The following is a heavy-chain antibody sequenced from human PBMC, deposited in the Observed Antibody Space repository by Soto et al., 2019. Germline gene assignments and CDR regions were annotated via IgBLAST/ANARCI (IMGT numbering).Heavy chain of an antibody. CDR3: VRVVAIPGYPDN. CDR1: GSTFSSYA. V-gene: IGHV1-69*12. CDR2: VVPIVDTS. D-gene: IGHD5-12*01. J-gene: IGHJ4*02. Sequence: QVQLVQSGAEGRQPASSVKVSCKTSGSTFSSYAITLGRQAPGQGLEGMGGVVPIVDTSTYAQKFQGRVTITADESTSTVYMELSSLRSDDTAVYYCVRVVAIPGYPDNWGQGTLVTVSS.